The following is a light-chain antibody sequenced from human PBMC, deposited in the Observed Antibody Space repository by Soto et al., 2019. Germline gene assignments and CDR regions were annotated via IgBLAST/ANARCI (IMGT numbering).Light chain of an antibody. CDR1: QSVSSSY. CDR3: QQYGSSPHT. V-gene: IGKV3-20*01. CDR2: GAS. J-gene: IGKJ4*01. Sequence: EIVLTQSPGTLSLSPGERATLSCRASQSVSSSYLAWYQQKPGQAPRLLIYGASSRATGIPDRFSGGGSGTDFTLTISRLEPEDFAVYYCQQYGSSPHTVGGGTKVEIK.